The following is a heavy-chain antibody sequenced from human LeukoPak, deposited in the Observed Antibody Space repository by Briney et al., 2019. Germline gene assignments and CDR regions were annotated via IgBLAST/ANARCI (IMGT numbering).Heavy chain of an antibody. CDR2: IYYSGST. V-gene: IGHV4-59*01. Sequence: SETLSLTCTVSGGSISSYYWSWIRQPPGKGLEWIGYIYYSGSTNYNPSLKSRVTISVDTSKNQFSLKLSSVTAADTAVYYCARAQRQWELLGAFDIWAKGQWSPSLQ. CDR1: GGSISSYY. J-gene: IGHJ3*02. D-gene: IGHD1-26*01. CDR3: ARAQRQWELLGAFDI.